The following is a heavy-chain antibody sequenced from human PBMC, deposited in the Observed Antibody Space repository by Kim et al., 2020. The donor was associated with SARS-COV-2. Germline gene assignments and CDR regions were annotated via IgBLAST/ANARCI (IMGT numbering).Heavy chain of an antibody. CDR2: ISSSSSYI. Sequence: GGCLRLSCAASGFTFSSYSMNWVRQAPGKGLEWVSSISSSSSYIYYADSVKGRFTISRDNAKNSLYLQMNSLRAEDTAVYYCARTNTYYYDSSGYYYFDYWGQGTLVTVSS. J-gene: IGHJ4*02. CDR1: GFTFSSYS. CDR3: ARTNTYYYDSSGYYYFDY. V-gene: IGHV3-21*01. D-gene: IGHD3-22*01.